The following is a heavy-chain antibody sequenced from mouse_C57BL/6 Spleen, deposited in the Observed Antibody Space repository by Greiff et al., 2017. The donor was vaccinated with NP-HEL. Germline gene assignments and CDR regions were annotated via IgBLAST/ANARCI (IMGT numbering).Heavy chain of an antibody. D-gene: IGHD2-3*01. CDR1: GYTFTSYW. CDR2: TNPTNGRT. Sequence: QVQLQQPGAELVKAGASVKMSCKASGYTFTSYWMHWVKQRLGQGLEWFAETNPTNGRTYYNEKFKSKATLTVDKSSSTAYMLLSGPTFEDSAVYYCARIKMIIDTNFDYWDEGIALTVSA. CDR3: ARIKMIIDTNFDY. J-gene: IGHJ2*01. V-gene: IGHV1S81*02.